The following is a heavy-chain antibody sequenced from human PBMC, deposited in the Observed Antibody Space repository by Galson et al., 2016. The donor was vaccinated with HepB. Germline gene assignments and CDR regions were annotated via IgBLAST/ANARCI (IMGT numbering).Heavy chain of an antibody. D-gene: IGHD2-8*01. CDR1: GITFGDYG. J-gene: IGHJ6*02. CDR2: IDESGATL. Sequence: SLRLSCATSGITFGDYGMNWVRKAPGKGLEWISYIDESGATLFYADSVKGRFTVSRDNAKNSVFLQMNNLRTEDTALYYCVREDGSDALDAWGQGTTVIVSS. V-gene: IGHV3-48*03. CDR3: VREDGSDALDA.